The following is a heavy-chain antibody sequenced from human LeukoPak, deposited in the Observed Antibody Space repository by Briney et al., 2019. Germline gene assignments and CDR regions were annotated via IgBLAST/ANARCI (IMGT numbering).Heavy chain of an antibody. Sequence: GESLKISCKASGYSYTIYWIGWVRQMPGKGLEWMGFIYPGDSDTRYSPSFQGQVTISADKSTSTAYLQWSSLRASDTAMYYCARRSYFDSSVYPDYWGQGTLVTVSS. V-gene: IGHV5-51*01. CDR1: GYSYTIYW. CDR2: IYPGDSDT. J-gene: IGHJ4*02. D-gene: IGHD3-22*01. CDR3: ARRSYFDSSVYPDY.